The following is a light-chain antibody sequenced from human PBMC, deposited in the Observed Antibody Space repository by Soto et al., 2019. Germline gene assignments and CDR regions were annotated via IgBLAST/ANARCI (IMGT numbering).Light chain of an antibody. CDR1: SSNIGAGYD. V-gene: IGLV1-40*01. Sequence: HSVLTQPPSVSGAPGQRVTISCTGRSSNIGAGYDVHWYLQLPGRAPRLLIYDNTNRPSGVPDRFSGSKSGTSASLAITGLQAEDEADYYCQSYDRSLGGWVFGGGTKLTVL. CDR3: QSYDRSLGGWV. J-gene: IGLJ3*02. CDR2: DNT.